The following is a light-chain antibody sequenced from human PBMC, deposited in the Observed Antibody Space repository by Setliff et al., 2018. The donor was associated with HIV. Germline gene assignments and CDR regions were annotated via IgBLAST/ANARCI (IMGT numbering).Light chain of an antibody. CDR2: GNS. V-gene: IGLV1-40*01. CDR3: SSYAGSNNL. Sequence: QSVLTQPPSVSGAPGQRVTISCTGSSSNIGAGYDVHWYQQLPGTAPKLLIYGNSNRPSGVPDRFSGSKSGTSASLAITGLQAEDEADYYCSSYAGSNNLFGGGTKVTVL. CDR1: SSNIGAGYD. J-gene: IGLJ2*01.